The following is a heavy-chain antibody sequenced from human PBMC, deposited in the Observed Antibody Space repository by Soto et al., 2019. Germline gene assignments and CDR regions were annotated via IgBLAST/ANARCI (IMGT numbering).Heavy chain of an antibody. CDR2: ISRDGSYI. D-gene: IGHD3-3*01. J-gene: IGHJ5*01. CDR3: ARTRNGGVADSFDS. V-gene: IGHV3-30*04. Sequence: AGGSLRLSCAASGFTFSRYAIHWVRLTPGRGLEWVLAISRDGSYIYYTDSVKGRFTVSRDNSKNTVFVQMNRLIPDDTALYFCARTRNGGVADSFDSWGQGTRVTVSS. CDR1: GFTFSRYA.